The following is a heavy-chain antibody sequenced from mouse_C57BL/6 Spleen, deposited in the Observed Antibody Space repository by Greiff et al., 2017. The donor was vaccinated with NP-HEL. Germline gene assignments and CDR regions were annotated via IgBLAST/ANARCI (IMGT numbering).Heavy chain of an antibody. V-gene: IGHV1-26*01. J-gene: IGHJ2*01. Sequence: EVQLQQSGPELVKPGASVKISCKASGYTFTDYYMNWVKQSHGKSLEWIGDINPNNGGTSYNQKFKGKSTLTVDKSSSTAYMELRSLTSEDSAVYYCARDDYWGQGTTLTVSS. CDR1: GYTFTDYY. CDR2: INPNNGGT. CDR3: ARDDY.